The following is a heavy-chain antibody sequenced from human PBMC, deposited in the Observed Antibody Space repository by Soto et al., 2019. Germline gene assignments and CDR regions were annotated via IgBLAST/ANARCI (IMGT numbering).Heavy chain of an antibody. CDR1: GFTFSSYS. CDR2: ISSSSSYI. CDR3: ARGVTTSYYYYYYGMDV. V-gene: IGHV3-21*01. J-gene: IGHJ6*02. Sequence: PGGSLRLSCAASGFTFSSYSMNLVRQAPGKGLEWVSSISSSSSYIYYAGSVKGRFTISRDNAKNSLYLQMNSLRAEDTAVYYCARGVTTSYYYYYYGMDVWGQGTTVTVSS. D-gene: IGHD4-17*01.